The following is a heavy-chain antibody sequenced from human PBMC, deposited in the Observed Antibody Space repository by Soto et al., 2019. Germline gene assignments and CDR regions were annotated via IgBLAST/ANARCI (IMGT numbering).Heavy chain of an antibody. CDR2: ISSSGSTI. Sequence: GGSLRLSCAASGFTFSSYEMNWVRQAPGKGLEWVSYISSSGSTIYYADSVKGRFTISRDNAKNSLYLQMNSLRAEDTAVYYCAREAEGGAMVTSRYFDLWGRGTLVTVSS. CDR3: AREAEGGAMVTSRYFDL. CDR1: GFTFSSYE. D-gene: IGHD5-18*01. V-gene: IGHV3-48*03. J-gene: IGHJ2*01.